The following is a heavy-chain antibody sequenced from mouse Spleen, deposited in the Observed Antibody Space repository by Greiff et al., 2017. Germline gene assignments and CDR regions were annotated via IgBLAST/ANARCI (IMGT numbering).Heavy chain of an antibody. J-gene: IGHJ1*01. CDR1: GFSFSSYA. V-gene: IGHV5-9-3*01. CDR2: ISSGGGDT. D-gene: IGHD1-1*01. CDR3: ASHHYYGSSYIDV. Sequence: EVHLVESGGGLVKPGGSVKLSCAASGFSFSSYAMSWVRQTPGKRLEWVATISSGGGDTYYPDSVKGRATFTRDNATNTPYLQISSLRSEDTAMYYCASHHYYGSSYIDVWGAGTSVTVSS.